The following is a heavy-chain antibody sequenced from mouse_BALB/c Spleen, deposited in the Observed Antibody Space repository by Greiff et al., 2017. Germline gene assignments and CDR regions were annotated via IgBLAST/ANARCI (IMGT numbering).Heavy chain of an antibody. J-gene: IGHJ3*01. CDR1: GFTFSSFG. CDR2: ISSGSSTI. D-gene: IGHD2-10*02. CDR3: ARSGYGNLFAY. V-gene: IGHV5-17*02. Sequence: DVKLVESGGGLVQPGGSRKLSCAASGFTFSSFGMHWVRQAPEKGLEWFAYISSGSSTIYYADTVKGRFTISRDNPKNTLFLQMTSLRSEDTAMYYCARSGYGNLFAYWGQGTLVTVSA.